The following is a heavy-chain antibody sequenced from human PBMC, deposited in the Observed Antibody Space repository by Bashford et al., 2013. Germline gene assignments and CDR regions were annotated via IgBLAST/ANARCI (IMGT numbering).Heavy chain of an antibody. J-gene: IGHJ4*02. CDR3: ATTRTGYGSDN. CDR1: GVSISSYY. CDR2: IYYSGIT. Sequence: SETLSLTCTVSGVSISSYYWSWIRQPPGKGLEWIGYIYYSGITNYNPSLKSRVTMSVDTSRNQVSLKLSSVTAADTAVYYCATTRTGYGSDNWGQGTLVTVSS. V-gene: IGHV4-59*01. D-gene: IGHD3-10*01.